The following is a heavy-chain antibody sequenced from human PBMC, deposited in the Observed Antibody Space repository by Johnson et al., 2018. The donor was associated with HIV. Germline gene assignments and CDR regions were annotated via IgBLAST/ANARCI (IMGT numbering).Heavy chain of an antibody. Sequence: VQLVESGGGLVQPGRSLRLSCAASGFTFDDYAMHWVRQAPGKGLEWVSGISWNSGSIGYADSVKGRFTISRDNAKNSLYLQMNSLRAEDTAFYYCAKDTYSHRLTVTESGFDIWGQGTMVTVSS. CDR1: GFTFDDYA. CDR3: AKDTYSHRLTVTESGFDI. D-gene: IGHD4-11*01. V-gene: IGHV3-9*01. CDR2: ISWNSGSI. J-gene: IGHJ3*02.